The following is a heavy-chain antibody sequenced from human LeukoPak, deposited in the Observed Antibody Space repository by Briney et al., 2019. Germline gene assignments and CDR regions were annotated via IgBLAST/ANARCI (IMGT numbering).Heavy chain of an antibody. Sequence: SETLSLTCAVSGGSTSSGGYSWSWIRQPPGKGLEWIGYIYHSGSTYYNPSLKSRVTISVDRSKNQFSLKLSSVTAADTAVYYCARGPITMIVVATRGWFDPWGQGTLVTVSS. CDR2: IYHSGST. V-gene: IGHV4-30-2*01. J-gene: IGHJ5*02. CDR3: ARGPITMIVVATRGWFDP. CDR1: GGSTSSGGYS. D-gene: IGHD3-22*01.